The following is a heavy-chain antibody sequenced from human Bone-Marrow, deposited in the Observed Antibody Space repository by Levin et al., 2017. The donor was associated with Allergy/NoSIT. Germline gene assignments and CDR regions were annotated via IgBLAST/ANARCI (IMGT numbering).Heavy chain of an antibody. J-gene: IGHJ2*01. D-gene: IGHD4-23*01. CDR1: GGSISDAGYS. CDR3: ARVEFGGNSGYFDL. V-gene: IGHV4-30-2*01. Sequence: SETLSLTCAVSGGSISDAGYSWSWIRQPPGKGLEWIGYIYHTGSTYYNPSLKSRVTISVDRSKNHFSLRLTSVTAADAAVYYCARVEFGGNSGYFDLWGRCILVTVSS. CDR2: IYHTGST.